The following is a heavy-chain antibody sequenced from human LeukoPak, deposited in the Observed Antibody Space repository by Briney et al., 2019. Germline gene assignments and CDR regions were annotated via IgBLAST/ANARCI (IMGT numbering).Heavy chain of an antibody. J-gene: IGHJ4*02. CDR1: GYTFTGYY. Sequence: ASVKVSCKASGYTFTGYYMHWVRQAPGQGLERMGWITAYNVNTNYAQKLQGRVTMTTDTSTSTAYMELRSLRSDDTAVYYCARIYCSGDSCYSDFDYWGQGTLSPSPQ. V-gene: IGHV1-18*04. D-gene: IGHD2-15*01. CDR2: ITAYNVNT. CDR3: ARIYCSGDSCYSDFDY.